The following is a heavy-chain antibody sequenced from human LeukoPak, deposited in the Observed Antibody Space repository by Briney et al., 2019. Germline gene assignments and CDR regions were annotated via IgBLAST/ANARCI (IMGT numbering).Heavy chain of an antibody. J-gene: IGHJ4*02. Sequence: SETLSLTCTVSGGSISNYYWTWIRQPPGKGLEWVGYIHHTGITDYNPSLKSRVTMSLDTPKNQFSLNLSSVTAADTAVYYCARGGMYSSSSYFDYWGQGTLVTVPS. V-gene: IGHV4-59*01. D-gene: IGHD6-6*01. CDR3: ARGGMYSSSSYFDY. CDR1: GGSISNYY. CDR2: IHHTGIT.